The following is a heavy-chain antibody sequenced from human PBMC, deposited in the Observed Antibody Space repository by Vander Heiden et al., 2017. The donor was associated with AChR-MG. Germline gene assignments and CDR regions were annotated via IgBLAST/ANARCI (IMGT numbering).Heavy chain of an antibody. CDR2: IYHSGST. D-gene: IGHD3-9*01. CDR1: GGSISRGGYS. J-gene: IGHJ4*02. V-gene: IGHV4-30-2*01. CDR3: ARGRTYYDILTGYPIEYYFDY. Sequence: QLQLQESGSGLVKPSQTLSLTCAVSGGSISRGGYSCSGIRQPPGKGLEWIGYIYHSGSTYYNPSLKSRVTISVDRSKNQFSLKLSSVTAADTAVYYCARGRTYYDILTGYPIEYYFDYWGQGTLVTVSS.